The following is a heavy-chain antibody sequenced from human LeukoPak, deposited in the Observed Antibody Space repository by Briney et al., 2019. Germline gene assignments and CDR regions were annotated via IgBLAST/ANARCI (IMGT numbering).Heavy chain of an antibody. Sequence: GGSLRLSCVASGFAVGSNYMSWVRQAPGKGLEWVSLIYSGGAIRYADSVKGRFTISRDNSKNTLYLQMNSLRAEDTAVYYCAKRIVGATTISWGQGTLVTVSS. D-gene: IGHD1-26*01. CDR2: IYSGGAI. CDR3: AKRIVGATTIS. V-gene: IGHV3-53*01. J-gene: IGHJ4*02. CDR1: GFAVGSNY.